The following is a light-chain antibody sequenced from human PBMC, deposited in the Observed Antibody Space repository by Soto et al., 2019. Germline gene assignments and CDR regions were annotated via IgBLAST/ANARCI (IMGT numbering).Light chain of an antibody. CDR3: QVWDNSRGV. Sequence: SYELTQPPSVSVAPGQTATITCGRKSIGSKSVHWYQQRPGQAPVLVVFDDNNRPSGIPERFSGSNSGNTATLTISRIEAGDEADYYCQVWDNSRGVFGGGTQLTVL. CDR1: SIGSKS. V-gene: IGLV3-21*02. CDR2: DDN. J-gene: IGLJ7*01.